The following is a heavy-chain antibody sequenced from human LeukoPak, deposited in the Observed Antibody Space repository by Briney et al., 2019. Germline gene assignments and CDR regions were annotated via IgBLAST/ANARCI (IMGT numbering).Heavy chain of an antibody. CDR3: AKSKFPFDADGWHGYFDF. D-gene: IGHD3-10*01. CDR1: GFTFSSYA. V-gene: IGHV3-23*01. CDR2: ISGSGGNT. J-gene: IGHJ4*02. Sequence: GGSLRLSCAASGFTFSSYAMSWVRQAPGKGLEWVSSISGSGGNTYYADSVKGRFTISRDNSRDTLLMQMYSLRADDTAVYYCAKSKFPFDADGWHGYFDFWGQGTLVTVSS.